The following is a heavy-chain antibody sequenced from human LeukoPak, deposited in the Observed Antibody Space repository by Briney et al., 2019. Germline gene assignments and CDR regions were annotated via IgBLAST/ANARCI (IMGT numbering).Heavy chain of an antibody. CDR1: GFAFSSFG. CDR2: IWYDGTNK. Sequence: GRSLRLSCAASGFAFSSFGMHWVRQAPGKGLEWVAVIWYDGTNKYYADSVKGRFTISRDNSKNTLYLQMNSLKAEDTAVYYCARATVTRWFDPWGQGTLVTVSS. J-gene: IGHJ5*02. V-gene: IGHV3-33*01. CDR3: ARATVTRWFDP. D-gene: IGHD4-17*01.